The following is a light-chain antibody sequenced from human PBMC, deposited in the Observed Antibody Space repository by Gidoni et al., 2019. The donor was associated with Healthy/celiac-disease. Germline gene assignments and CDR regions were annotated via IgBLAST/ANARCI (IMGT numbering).Light chain of an antibody. CDR1: QSISSW. CDR3: QQYNSYSPWT. J-gene: IGKJ1*01. Sequence: DIQMTQSPSTLSASVGDRVTITCRASQSISSWLAWYQQQPGKAPKLLIYDASSLESGVPSRFSGSGSGTEFTLTISSLQPDDFATYYCQQYNSYSPWTFXXXTKVEIK. CDR2: DAS. V-gene: IGKV1-5*01.